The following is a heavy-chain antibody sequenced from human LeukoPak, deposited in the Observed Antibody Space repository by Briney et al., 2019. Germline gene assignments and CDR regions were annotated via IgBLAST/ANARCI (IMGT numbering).Heavy chain of an antibody. V-gene: IGHV4-34*01. Sequence: SETLSLTCGVYGGSFSGYYWSWIRQPPGKGLERIGEINQSGSTNYNPSLKSRVTISIDMAKNQFSLKLSSVTAADTAVYYCARGQATYYYDTRGNWFDPWGQGTLVTVSS. D-gene: IGHD3-22*01. CDR1: GGSFSGYY. J-gene: IGHJ5*02. CDR2: INQSGST. CDR3: ARGQATYYYDTRGNWFDP.